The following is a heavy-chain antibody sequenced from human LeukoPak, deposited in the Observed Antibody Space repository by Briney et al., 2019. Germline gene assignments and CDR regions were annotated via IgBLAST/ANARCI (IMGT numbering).Heavy chain of an antibody. V-gene: IGHV3-21*01. Sequence: GGSLRLSCAASGFTFSSYAMSWVRQAPGKGLEWVSSISSSSSYIYYADSVKGRFTISRDNAKNSLYLQMNSLRAEDTAVYYCARDAWITMVRGVIIYYYYYMDVWGKGTTVTISS. CDR2: ISSSSSYI. CDR3: ARDAWITMVRGVIIYYYYYMDV. J-gene: IGHJ6*03. CDR1: GFTFSSYA. D-gene: IGHD3-10*01.